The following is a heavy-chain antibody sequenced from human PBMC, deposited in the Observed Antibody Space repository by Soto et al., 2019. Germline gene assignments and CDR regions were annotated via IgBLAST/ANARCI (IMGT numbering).Heavy chain of an antibody. J-gene: IGHJ6*02. Sequence: GGSLRLSCAASGFTFSSYGMHWVRQAPGKGLEWVAVISYDGSNKYYADSVKGRFTISRDNSKNTLYLQMTSLRAEDTAVYYCAAMREDGSGSYLRGYYYYYYGMDVWGQGTTVTVSS. CDR2: ISYDGSNK. CDR1: GFTFSSYG. V-gene: IGHV3-30*03. CDR3: AAMREDGSGSYLRGYYYYYYGMDV. D-gene: IGHD3-10*01.